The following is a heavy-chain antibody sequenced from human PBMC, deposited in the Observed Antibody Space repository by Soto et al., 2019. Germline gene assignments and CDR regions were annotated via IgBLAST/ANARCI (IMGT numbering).Heavy chain of an antibody. CDR3: AKASYGRVYDSSGYLIDY. Sequence: GASVKVSCKASGGTFSSYAISWVRQAPGQGLEWMGGIIPIFGTANYAQKFQGRVTITADESTSTAYMELSSLRAEDTAVYYCAKASYGRVYDSSGYLIDYWGQGTLVTVSS. V-gene: IGHV1-69*13. J-gene: IGHJ4*02. CDR1: GGTFSSYA. D-gene: IGHD3-22*01. CDR2: IIPIFGTA.